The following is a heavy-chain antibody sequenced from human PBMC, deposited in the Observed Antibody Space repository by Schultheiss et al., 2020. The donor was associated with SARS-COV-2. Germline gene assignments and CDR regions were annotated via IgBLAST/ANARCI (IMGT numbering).Heavy chain of an antibody. V-gene: IGHV3-11*01. Sequence: GGSLRLSCAASGFTFSDYYMSWIRQAPGKGLEWVSYISSSGSTIYYADSVKGRFTISRDNAKNSLYLQMNSLRAEDTALYYCAKDGGALVDTGRVDYWGQGTLVTVSS. CDR2: ISSSGSTI. J-gene: IGHJ4*02. CDR1: GFTFSDYY. D-gene: IGHD5-18*01. CDR3: AKDGGALVDTGRVDY.